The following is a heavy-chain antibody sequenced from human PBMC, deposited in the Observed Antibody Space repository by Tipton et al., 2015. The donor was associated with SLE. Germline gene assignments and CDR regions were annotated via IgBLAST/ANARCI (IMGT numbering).Heavy chain of an antibody. CDR1: GGSFSGYY. V-gene: IGHV3-11*06. J-gene: IGHJ3*02. D-gene: IGHD3-22*01. CDR2: ISSSSSYI. CDR3: AKEGIYYDSSGAFDI. Sequence: LSLTCAVYGGSFSGYYWSWIRQPPGKGLEWVSSISSSSSYIYYADSVKGRFTISRDNSKNTLYLQMNSLRAEDTAVYYCAKEGIYYDSSGAFDIWGQGTMVTVSS.